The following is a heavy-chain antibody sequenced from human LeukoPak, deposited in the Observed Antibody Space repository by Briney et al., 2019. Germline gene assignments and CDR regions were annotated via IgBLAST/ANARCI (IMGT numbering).Heavy chain of an antibody. D-gene: IGHD1-26*01. CDR1: GYTFINYG. CDR3: ARDLNVGLEGDY. Sequence: ASVKVSCKTSGYTFINYGISWVRQAPGQGLEWMGWISAYNGNTNYAQKFQGRVTLTTDTSTTTAYMELRSLTSDDTAVYYCARDLNVGLEGDYWGQGTLVTVSS. J-gene: IGHJ4*02. CDR2: ISAYNGNT. V-gene: IGHV1-18*01.